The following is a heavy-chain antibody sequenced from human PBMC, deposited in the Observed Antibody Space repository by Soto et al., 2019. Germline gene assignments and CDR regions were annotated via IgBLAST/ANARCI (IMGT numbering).Heavy chain of an antibody. CDR2: ILSKAGNYAT. V-gene: IGHV3-73*01. Sequence: EVQLVESGGGLVQPGGSLKLSCAASGFIFSGSAVHWVRQASGKGLEWVGRILSKAGNYATAYPASMKGRFTISRDDSENTAFLQMTSQKTEDTAVYYCISGGSPYHYGSWGPETL. CDR3: ISGGSPYHYGS. CDR1: GFIFSGSA. J-gene: IGHJ4*02.